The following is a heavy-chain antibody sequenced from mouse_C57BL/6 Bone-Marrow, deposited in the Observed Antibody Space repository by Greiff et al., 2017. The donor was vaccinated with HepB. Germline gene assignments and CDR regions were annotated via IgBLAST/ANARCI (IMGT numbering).Heavy chain of an antibody. V-gene: IGHV1-42*01. CDR3: ARHYGNLYAMDY. Sequence: DVKLQESGPELVKPGASVKISCKASGYSFTGYYMNWVKQSPEKSLEWIGEINPSTGGTTYNQKFKAKATLTVDKSSSTAYMQLKRLTSEDSAVYYCARHYGNLYAMDYWGQGTSVTVSS. J-gene: IGHJ4*01. D-gene: IGHD2-1*01. CDR2: INPSTGGT. CDR1: GYSFTGYY.